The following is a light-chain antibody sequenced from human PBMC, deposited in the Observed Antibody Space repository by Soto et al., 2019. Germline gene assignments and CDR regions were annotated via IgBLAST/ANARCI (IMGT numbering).Light chain of an antibody. CDR2: GAS. J-gene: IGKJ1*01. V-gene: IGKV3-20*01. CDR3: QQYGSSPET. Sequence: EIVLTQSPGTLSLSPGERATLSCRASQSVSSSYLAWYQQKPGQAPRLLIYGASSRATGIPDRFSGSGSGTDFTLTISRLGPEDFAVYYCQQYGSSPETFGQGTKVDIK. CDR1: QSVSSSY.